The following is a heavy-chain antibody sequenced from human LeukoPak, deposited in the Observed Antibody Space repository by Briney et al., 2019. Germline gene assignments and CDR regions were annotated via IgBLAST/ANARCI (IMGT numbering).Heavy chain of an antibody. V-gene: IGHV4-59*01. Sequence: PSETLSLTCTVSGGSISNYYWNWIRQPPGKGLEWIGYIYYSGTTNYNPSLKSRVSMSVDTSKNQFSLKLSSVTAADTAVYYCASFGTVATGYLGFDYWGQGTLVTVSS. CDR1: GGSISNYY. CDR2: IYYSGTT. D-gene: IGHD3-22*01. J-gene: IGHJ4*02. CDR3: ASFGTVATGYLGFDY.